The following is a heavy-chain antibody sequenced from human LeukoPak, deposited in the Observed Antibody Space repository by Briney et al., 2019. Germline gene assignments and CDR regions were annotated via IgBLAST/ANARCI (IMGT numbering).Heavy chain of an antibody. CDR1: GFTFSSYA. CDR2: ISGNGGNT. J-gene: IGHJ6*02. V-gene: IGHV3-23*01. CDR3: ASNPVRASGSYPIRYFDWYYYYYGMDV. D-gene: IGHD3-9*01. Sequence: GSLRLSCAASGFTFSSYAMSWVRQAPGKGLDWVSTISGNGGNTYYADSVKGRFTISRDNSKNTLYLQMNSLRAEDTAVYYCASNPVRASGSYPIRYFDWYYYYYGMDVWGQGTTVTVSS.